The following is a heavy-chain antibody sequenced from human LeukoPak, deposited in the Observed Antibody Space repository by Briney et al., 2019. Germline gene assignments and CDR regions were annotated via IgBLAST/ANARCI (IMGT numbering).Heavy chain of an antibody. V-gene: IGHV4-31*03. CDR3: ARGGDGGYSIAPYYYYGMDV. CDR1: GGSISSGGYY. D-gene: IGHD5-12*01. Sequence: SSETLSLTCSVSGGSISSGGYYWSWIRQHPGKGLEWIGYIYYSGSTYYNPSLKSRVTISVDTSKNQFYLKLSSVTAADTAVYYCARGGDGGYSIAPYYYYGMDVWGQGTTVTVSS. CDR2: IYYSGST. J-gene: IGHJ6*02.